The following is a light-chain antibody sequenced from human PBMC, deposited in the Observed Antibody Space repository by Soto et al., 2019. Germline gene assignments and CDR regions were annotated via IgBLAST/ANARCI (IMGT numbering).Light chain of an antibody. CDR1: SSDIGAYNY. CDR2: EVT. V-gene: IGLV2-14*01. Sequence: QSVLTQPASVSGSPGQSITNSCTGTSSDIGAYNYVSWYRQHPGKAPKLLIYEVTNRPSGVSDRFSGSKSGNTASLTISGLQAEDEANYYCNSYTTLSNRVFGTGTKLTVL. CDR3: NSYTTLSNRV. J-gene: IGLJ1*01.